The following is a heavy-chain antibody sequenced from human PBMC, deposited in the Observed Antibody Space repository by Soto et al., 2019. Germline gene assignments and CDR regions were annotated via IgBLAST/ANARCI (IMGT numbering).Heavy chain of an antibody. CDR1: GVTLTNVW. Sequence: GGSLRLSCGVSGVTLTNVWMNWVRQAPGKGPEWVGRIKSNIDGGTTDYAAPVKGRFTVSRDDSENTLYLQMNSLKTEDTAVYYCSHGYYQYFNSWGQGTLVTVSS. CDR2: IKSNIDGGTT. V-gene: IGHV3-15*07. D-gene: IGHD5-18*01. J-gene: IGHJ4*02. CDR3: SHGYYQYFNS.